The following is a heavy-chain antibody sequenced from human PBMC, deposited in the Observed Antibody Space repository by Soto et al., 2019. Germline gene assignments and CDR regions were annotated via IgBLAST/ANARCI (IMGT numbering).Heavy chain of an antibody. J-gene: IGHJ6*02. CDR2: INPSGGST. CDR1: GYTFTSYY. D-gene: IGHD6-6*01. Sequence: ASVKVSCKASGYTFTSYYMHWVRQAPGQGLEWMGIINPSGGSTSYAQKFQGRVTMTRDTSTSTVYMELSSLGSEDTAVYYCAREQLDPYYYYYYGMDVWGQGTTVTVSS. CDR3: AREQLDPYYYYYYGMDV. V-gene: IGHV1-46*01.